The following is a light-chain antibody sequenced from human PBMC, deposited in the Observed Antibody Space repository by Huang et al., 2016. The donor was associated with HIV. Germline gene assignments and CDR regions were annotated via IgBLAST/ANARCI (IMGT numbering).Light chain of an antibody. V-gene: IGKV1-16*02. CDR1: QGISKY. Sequence: DIQMAQSPSSLSASVGDRVTITCRASQGISKYLAWFQQKPGKATKSLIYAASSWQSGVPSKFSGTGSGTDFTLTISSLQPKDFAIYYCQQYNSYPITFGQGTRLEIK. J-gene: IGKJ5*01. CDR3: QQYNSYPIT. CDR2: AAS.